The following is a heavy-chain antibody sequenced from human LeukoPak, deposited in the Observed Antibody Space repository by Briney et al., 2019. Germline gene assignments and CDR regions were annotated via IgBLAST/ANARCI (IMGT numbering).Heavy chain of an antibody. J-gene: IGHJ4*02. CDR3: ARISAATRTEYYFDY. V-gene: IGHV4-38-2*02. D-gene: IGHD2-15*01. CDR2: IYHSGST. Sequence: PSETLSLTCTVSGYSISSGYYWGWIRQPPGKGLEWIGSIYHSGSTYYNPSLKSRVTISVDTSKNQFSLKLSSVTAADTAVYYCARISAATRTEYYFDYWGQGTLVTVSS. CDR1: GYSISSGYY.